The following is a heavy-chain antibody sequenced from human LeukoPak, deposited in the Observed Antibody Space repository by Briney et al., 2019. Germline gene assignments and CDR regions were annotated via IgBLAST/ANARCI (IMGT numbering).Heavy chain of an antibody. V-gene: IGHV4-59*02. CDR3: AGAHSNSFYFDF. CDR2: IYSGST. J-gene: IGHJ4*02. Sequence: SETLSLTCTVSGGSVRTYYWSWIRQSPGKGLEWIGYIYSGSTNYNPSLKSRVTISVDASKNQCSLKLRSVTATDTAVYFCAGAHSNSFYFDFWGQGTLVSVSS. CDR1: GGSVRTYY. D-gene: IGHD4-11*01.